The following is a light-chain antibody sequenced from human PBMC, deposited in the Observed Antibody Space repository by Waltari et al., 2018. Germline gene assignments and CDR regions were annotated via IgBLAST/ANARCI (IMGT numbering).Light chain of an antibody. CDR1: SSNIRAGYD. J-gene: IGLJ2*01. Sequence: QSVLTQPPSVSGAPGQRVTISCTGGSSNIRAGYDVHWYQQLPGTAPKLLIYGNINRPSGVPDRFSGSKSGTSASLAITGLQAEDEADYYCQSYDSSLVFGGGTKLTVL. CDR2: GNI. V-gene: IGLV1-40*01. CDR3: QSYDSSLV.